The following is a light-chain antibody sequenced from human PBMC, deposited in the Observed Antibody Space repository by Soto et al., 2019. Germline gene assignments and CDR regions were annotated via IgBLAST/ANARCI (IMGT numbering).Light chain of an antibody. Sequence: DIQMTQSPSTLSASIGDRVTIPCRASQSIDSWLAWYQQKPGKAPKLLIYQASSLQSGVPSRFSGSGAGTEFTLTLSSLQPDDFATYYCQHYNAYSRTFGQGTKVEVK. J-gene: IGKJ1*01. CDR3: QHYNAYSRT. V-gene: IGKV1-5*03. CDR1: QSIDSW. CDR2: QAS.